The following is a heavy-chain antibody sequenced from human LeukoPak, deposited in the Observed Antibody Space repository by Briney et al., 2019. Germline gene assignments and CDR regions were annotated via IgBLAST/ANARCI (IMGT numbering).Heavy chain of an antibody. CDR1: GFTFSSYG. Sequence: GGSLRLSCAVSGFTFSSYGMSWVRQAPGKGLEWVSRISGSGGGAHYAASVKGRFTISRDNSKNTLSLQMNSLRAEDTAVYYCAKDKYHDSSGTFDYWGQGTLITVSS. CDR2: ISGSGGGA. J-gene: IGHJ4*02. CDR3: AKDKYHDSSGTFDY. D-gene: IGHD3-22*01. V-gene: IGHV3-23*01.